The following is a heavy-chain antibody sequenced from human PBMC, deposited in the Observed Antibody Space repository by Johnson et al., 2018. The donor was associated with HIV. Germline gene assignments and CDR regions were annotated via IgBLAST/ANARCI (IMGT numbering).Heavy chain of an antibody. CDR3: ARDRGITIFAVTIDAFYI. J-gene: IGHJ3*02. V-gene: IGHV3-30-3*01. Sequence: QVQLVESGGGVVQPGRSLRLSCAASGFSFSRYVMHWVRQAPGKGLEWVAVISDGGSNKYYADSVKGRFTISRDNSKNTLFLQMNSLRAEDTAVYYCARDRGITIFAVTIDAFYIWGQGTMVTVSS. CDR1: GFSFSRYV. CDR2: ISDGGSNK. D-gene: IGHD3-3*01.